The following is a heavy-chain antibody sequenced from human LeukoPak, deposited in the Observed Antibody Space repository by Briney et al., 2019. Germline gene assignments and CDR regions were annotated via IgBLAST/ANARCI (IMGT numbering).Heavy chain of an antibody. CDR3: ARDVSPPYGGNSFSFDN. CDR2: ISRSGITI. D-gene: IGHD4-23*01. CDR1: GFTFSDYY. Sequence: GGSLRLSCAASGFTFSDYYMSWIRQAPGKGLEWVSYISRSGITIKYADSVKGRFTISRDNAKNSLYLQMNSLRAEDTAVYYCARDVSPPYGGNSFSFDNWGQGTLVTVSS. J-gene: IGHJ4*02. V-gene: IGHV3-11*04.